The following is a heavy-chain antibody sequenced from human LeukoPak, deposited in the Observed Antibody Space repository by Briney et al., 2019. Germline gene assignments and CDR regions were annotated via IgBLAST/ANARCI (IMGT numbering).Heavy chain of an antibody. CDR3: VGEARIAAGDRGNWYFDL. V-gene: IGHV3-7*01. CDR1: GFTFGYYA. J-gene: IGHJ2*01. CDR2: IKQDGSEK. Sequence: PPGRSLRLSCTASGFTFGYYAMSWVRQAPGKGLEWVANIKQDGSEKYYVDSVKGRFTISRDNAKNSLYVQMNSLRAEDTAVYYCVGEARIAAGDRGNWYFDLWGRGTLVTVSS. D-gene: IGHD6-13*01.